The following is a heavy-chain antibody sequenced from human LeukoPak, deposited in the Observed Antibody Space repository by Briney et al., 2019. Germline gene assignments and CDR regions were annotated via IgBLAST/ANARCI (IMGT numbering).Heavy chain of an antibody. CDR2: ISAYNGNT. D-gene: IGHD3-10*01. Sequence: GASVKVSCKASGYTFTSYGISWVRQAPGQGLEWMGWISAYNGNTNYAQKLQGRVTMTTDTSTSTAYMELRSLRSDDTAVYYCARDMVRGVIIPPFDYWGQGTLVTVSS. CDR1: GYTFTSYG. CDR3: ARDMVRGVIIPPFDY. J-gene: IGHJ4*02. V-gene: IGHV1-18*01.